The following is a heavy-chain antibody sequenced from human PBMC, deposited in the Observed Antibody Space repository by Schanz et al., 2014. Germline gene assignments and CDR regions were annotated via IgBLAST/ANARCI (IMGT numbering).Heavy chain of an antibody. CDR3: AKAEYDILTDSYSRLDP. CDR2: ISVYTGNT. D-gene: IGHD3-9*01. J-gene: IGHJ5*02. Sequence: QVQLVQSGAEVKKPGASVKVSCKASGYTFTSYGISWVRQAPGQGLEWMGWISVYTGNTKYGQKVQGRVTMTADTSTNTAYMELRSLRSGDTAVYYCAKAEYDILTDSYSRLDPWGQGTLVTVSS. CDR1: GYTFTSYG. V-gene: IGHV1-18*01.